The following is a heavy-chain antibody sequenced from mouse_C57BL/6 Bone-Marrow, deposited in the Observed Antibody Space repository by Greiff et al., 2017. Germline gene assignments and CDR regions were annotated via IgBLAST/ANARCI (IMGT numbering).Heavy chain of an antibody. CDR3: ARLGITTVVATYFGY. V-gene: IGHV1-4*01. D-gene: IGHD1-1*01. CDR2: INPSSGYT. CDR1: GYTFTSYT. Sequence: QVQLQQSGAELASPGASVKMSCKASGYTFTSYTMHWVKQRPGQGLEWIGYINPSSGYTKYNQKFKDKATLTADKSSSTAYMQLSSLTSEDSAVYYCARLGITTVVATYFGYWGQGTTLTVSS. J-gene: IGHJ2*01.